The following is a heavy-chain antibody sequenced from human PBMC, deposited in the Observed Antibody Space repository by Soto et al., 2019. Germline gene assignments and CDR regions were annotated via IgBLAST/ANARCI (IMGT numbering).Heavy chain of an antibody. CDR1: GGSIISGGYS. J-gene: IGHJ6*02. V-gene: IGHV4-30-2*01. CDR3: ARVRYDILTGYSLPYGMDV. CDR2: IYHSGST. D-gene: IGHD3-9*01. Sequence: SETLSLTCAFSGGSIISGGYSWSWIRQPPGKGLEWIGYIYHSGSTYYNPSLKSRVTISVDRSKNQFSLKLSSVTAADTAVYYCARVRYDILTGYSLPYGMDVWGQGTTVTVSS.